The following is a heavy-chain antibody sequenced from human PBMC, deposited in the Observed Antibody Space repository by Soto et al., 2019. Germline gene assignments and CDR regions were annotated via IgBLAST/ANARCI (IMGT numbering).Heavy chain of an antibody. D-gene: IGHD3-22*01. CDR2: ISAYNGNT. CDR3: ARESGYYYSSGYYPRGWFDP. Sequence: QVQLVQSGAEVKKPGASVKVSCKASGYTFTSYGISWVRQAPGQGLEGMGWISAYNGNTNYAQKLQGRVTMTTETSTSTAYMELRSLRSDDTAVYYCARESGYYYSSGYYPRGWFDPWGQGTLVTVSS. J-gene: IGHJ5*02. V-gene: IGHV1-18*04. CDR1: GYTFTSYG.